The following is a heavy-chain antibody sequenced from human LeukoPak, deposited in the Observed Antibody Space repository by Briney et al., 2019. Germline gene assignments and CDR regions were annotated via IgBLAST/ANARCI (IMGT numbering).Heavy chain of an antibody. D-gene: IGHD2-2*01. CDR1: GFTFSSYS. CDR2: ISSSSYI. J-gene: IGHJ4*02. V-gene: IGHV3-21*01. CDR3: ARDMRPDTRRYYFDS. Sequence: GGSLRLSCAASGFTFSSYSMNWVRQAPGKGLEWVSSISSSSYIYYADSVKGRFTISRDNAKNSLYLQMNSLRAEDTAVYYCARDMRPDTRRYYFDSWGQGTLVTVSS.